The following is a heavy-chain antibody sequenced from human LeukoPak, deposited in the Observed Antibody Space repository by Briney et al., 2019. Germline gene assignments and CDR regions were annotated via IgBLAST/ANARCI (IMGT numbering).Heavy chain of an antibody. D-gene: IGHD2-15*01. CDR3: AKCVRWGVAATPFDY. J-gene: IGHJ4*02. V-gene: IGHV3-23*01. CDR2: ISGSGGST. Sequence: PGGSLRLSCAASGFTFSDYYMSWVRQAPGKELKWVSAISGSGGSTYYAYSVKGRFTISRDNSKNTLYLQMNRLRAEDTAVYYCAKCVRWGVAATPFDYGGQGTRVTVSS. CDR1: GFTFSDYY.